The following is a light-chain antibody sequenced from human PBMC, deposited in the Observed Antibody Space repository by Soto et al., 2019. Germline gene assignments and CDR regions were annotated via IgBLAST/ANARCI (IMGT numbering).Light chain of an antibody. CDR3: QQYNSYPKT. CDR1: QTIVTW. Sequence: DVQMTQSPSTLSASIGDTVTITCRASQTIVTWLAWYQQKPGRPPKLLIYMASILESGVPSRFSGRGSGTEFTLTISGLQPDDLGTYYCQQYNSYPKTFGEGPSWTS. CDR2: MAS. V-gene: IGKV1-5*03. J-gene: IGKJ2*01.